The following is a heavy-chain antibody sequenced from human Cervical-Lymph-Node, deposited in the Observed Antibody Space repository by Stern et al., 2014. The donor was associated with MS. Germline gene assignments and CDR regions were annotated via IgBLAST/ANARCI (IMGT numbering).Heavy chain of an antibody. CDR1: GYTFTSYW. Sequence: VQLVESGPEVKRPGASLKISCQASGYTFTSYWIGWVRQMPGKGLEWIAIIFPSGSSIRYRPTFQGQATISHDKSTRTAYMKWSASILPGGSNIKYSPSFQGQVPITADKSGSTAYLQWNNLKASDTAIYYCARQRYFDYWGQGTLVTVSS. CDR3: SPSFQGQVPITADKSGSTAYLQWNNLKASDTAIYYCARQRYFDY. V-gene: IGHV5-51*01. J-gene: IGHJ4*02. D-gene: IGHD1/OR15-1a*01. CDR2: IFPSGSSI.